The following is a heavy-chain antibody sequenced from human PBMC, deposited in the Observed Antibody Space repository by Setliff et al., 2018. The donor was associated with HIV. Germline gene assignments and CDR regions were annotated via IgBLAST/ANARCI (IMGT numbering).Heavy chain of an antibody. Sequence: IINPSGGSTTYAQKFQGRVTMTRDTSTSTVYMELSSLRSEDTAVYYCARDAFDYTAYYYSYMDVWGKGTTVTVSS. V-gene: IGHV1-46*01. J-gene: IGHJ6*03. CDR3: ARDAFDYTAYYYSYMDV. D-gene: IGHD4-4*01. CDR2: INPSGGST.